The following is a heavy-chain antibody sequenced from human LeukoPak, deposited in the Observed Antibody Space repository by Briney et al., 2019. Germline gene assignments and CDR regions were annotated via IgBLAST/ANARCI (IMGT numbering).Heavy chain of an antibody. CDR1: GFTFSSYG. V-gene: IGHV3-23*01. J-gene: IGHJ4*02. CDR2: IGGRDGVTT. Sequence: PGGSLRLSCAASGFTFSSYGMNWVRQAPGKGLEWVSGIGGRDGVTTYYTSSVKGRFTISRDNSKNTLYLQMNSLRAEDTAVYYCAKEGSSSSPEYYFDYWGQGTLVTVSS. CDR3: AKEGSSSSPEYYFDY. D-gene: IGHD6-6*01.